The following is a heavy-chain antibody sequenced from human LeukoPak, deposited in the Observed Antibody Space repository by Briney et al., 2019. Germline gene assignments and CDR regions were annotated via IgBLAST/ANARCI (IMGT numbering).Heavy chain of an antibody. CDR1: GYNFATYW. CDR2: IYPSDSGT. CDR3: ARTGSRYCQDY. D-gene: IGHD2-15*01. V-gene: IGHV5-51*01. J-gene: IGHJ4*02. Sequence: GESLKISCKASGYNFATYWIGWVRQMPGKGLEWMGIIYPSDSGTRYSPSFQGQVTISADKSISTAYLQWGSLRASDTAIYYCARTGSRYCQDYWGQGTLVTVSS.